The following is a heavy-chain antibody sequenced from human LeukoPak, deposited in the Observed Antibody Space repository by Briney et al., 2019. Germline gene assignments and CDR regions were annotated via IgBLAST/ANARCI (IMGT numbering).Heavy chain of an antibody. J-gene: IGHJ5*02. CDR1: GYTFTSYG. Sequence: GASVKVSCKASGYTFTSYGISWVRQAPGQGLEWMGWISAYNGNTNYAQKLQGRVTMTTDTSTSTAYMELRSLRSDDTAVYYCARDTSGVITFGGETFDPWGQGTLVTVSS. V-gene: IGHV1-18*01. CDR2: ISAYNGNT. CDR3: ARDTSGVITFGGETFDP. D-gene: IGHD3-16*01.